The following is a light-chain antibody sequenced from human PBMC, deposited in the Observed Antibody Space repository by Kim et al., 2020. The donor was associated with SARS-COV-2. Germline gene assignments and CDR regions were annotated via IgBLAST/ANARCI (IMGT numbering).Light chain of an antibody. CDR3: QQYSSYSAWT. CDR2: KAS. CDR1: QSISSG. V-gene: IGKV1-5*03. J-gene: IGKJ1*01. Sequence: SVGDRVTITCRASQSISSGLAWYQQKPGKAPKLLIYKASSLESGVPSRFSGSGSGTEFTLTISSLQPDDFATYYCQQYSSYSAWTFGQGTKVDIK.